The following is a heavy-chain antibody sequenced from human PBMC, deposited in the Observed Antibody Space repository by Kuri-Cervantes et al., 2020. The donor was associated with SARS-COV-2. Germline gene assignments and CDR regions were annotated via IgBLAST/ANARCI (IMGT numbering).Heavy chain of an antibody. Sequence: SVKVSCKASGGTFSSYAISWVRQAPGQGLEWMGIINPSGGSTSYAQKFQGRVTITADKSTSTAYMELSSLRSEDTAVYYCARELIGAAMVYWFDPWSQGTLVTVSS. J-gene: IGHJ5*02. CDR3: ARELIGAAMVYWFDP. CDR2: INPSGGST. V-gene: IGHV1-69*04. CDR1: GGTFSSYA. D-gene: IGHD5-18*01.